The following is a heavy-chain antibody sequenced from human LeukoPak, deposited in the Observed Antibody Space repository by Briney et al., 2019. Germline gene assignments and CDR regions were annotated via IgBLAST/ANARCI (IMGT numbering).Heavy chain of an antibody. Sequence: GGSLRLSCAASGFTFGSYSMNWVRQAPGKGLEWVSSISSSSSYIYYADSVKGRFTISRDNAKNSLYLQMNSLRAEDTAVYYCARAKRGSSSSYYMDVWGKGTTVTVSS. J-gene: IGHJ6*03. CDR1: GFTFGSYS. CDR3: ARAKRGSSSSYYMDV. D-gene: IGHD6-6*01. CDR2: ISSSSSYI. V-gene: IGHV3-21*01.